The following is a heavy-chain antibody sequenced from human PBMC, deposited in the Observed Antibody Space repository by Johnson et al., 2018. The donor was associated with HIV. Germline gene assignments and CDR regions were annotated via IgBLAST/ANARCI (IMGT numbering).Heavy chain of an antibody. Sequence: QVHLVESGGGVVRPGGSLRLSCEASGFTFDDYGMSLVRQAPGKGLAWVAVISYDGSIKYYDDLVKGRITIYRDNSKNTLYVKMTSLRAEDTAVYYCARDAAGIVGGTEGFDMWGQGTMVTVSS. J-gene: IGHJ3*02. CDR3: ARDAAGIVGGTEGFDM. CDR1: GFTFDDYG. V-gene: IGHV3-30*03. CDR2: ISYDGSIK. D-gene: IGHD1-26*01.